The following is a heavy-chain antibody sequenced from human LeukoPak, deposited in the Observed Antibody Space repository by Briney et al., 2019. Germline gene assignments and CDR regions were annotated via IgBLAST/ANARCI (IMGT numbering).Heavy chain of an antibody. CDR2: INSDDTDT. J-gene: IGHJ4*02. V-gene: IGHV3-74*01. CDR1: GFNFRSYW. Sequence: PGGSLRLSCAASGFNFRSYWMQWVRQVPGKGPVWVARINSDDTDTYADSVKGRFTISRDNADNMLYLQMNSLKADDTAVYYCTRGAGHCHSSGCWKPSDYWGQGALVTVSS. CDR3: TRGAGHCHSSGCWKPSDY. D-gene: IGHD3-22*01.